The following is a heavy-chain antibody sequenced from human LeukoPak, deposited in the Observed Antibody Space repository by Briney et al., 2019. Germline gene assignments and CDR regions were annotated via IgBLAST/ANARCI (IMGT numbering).Heavy chain of an antibody. V-gene: IGHV4-38-2*02. Sequence: TSETLSLTCTVSGYSISSGYYWGWIRQPPGKGLEWIGSIYHSGSTYYNPSLKSRVTISVDTSKNQFSLKLSSVTAADTAVYYCASRGAYYVFMDVWGQGTTVTVSS. CDR1: GYSISSGYY. CDR2: IYHSGST. J-gene: IGHJ6*02. CDR3: ASRGAYYVFMDV. D-gene: IGHD3-3*01.